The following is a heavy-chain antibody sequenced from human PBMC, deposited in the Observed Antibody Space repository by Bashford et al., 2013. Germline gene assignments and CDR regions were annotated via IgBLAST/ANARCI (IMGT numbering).Heavy chain of an antibody. CDR3: ARPSYGGYVDGGYYYYGMDV. CDR1: GGTFSSYA. D-gene: IGHD5-12*01. V-gene: IGHV1-69*13. J-gene: IGHJ6*02. CDR2: IIPIFGTA. Sequence: SVKVSCKASGGTFSSYAISWVRQAPGQGLEWMGGIIPIFGTANYAQKFQGRVTITADESTSTAYMELSSLRSEDTAVYYCARPSYGGYVDGGYYYYGMDVWGQGTTVTVSS.